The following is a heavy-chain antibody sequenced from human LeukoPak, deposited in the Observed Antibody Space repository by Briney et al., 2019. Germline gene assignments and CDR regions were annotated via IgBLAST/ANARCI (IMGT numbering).Heavy chain of an antibody. J-gene: IGHJ4*02. CDR2: INSDGSST. D-gene: IGHD1-26*01. CDR3: AKGGELLGFDY. Sequence: GGSLRLSCAASGFTFSNYWMHWVRQAPGKGLVWVSRINSDGSSTSYADSVKGRFTISRDNSKNSLYLQMNSLRTEDTALYYCAKGGELLGFDYWGQGTLVTVSS. V-gene: IGHV3-74*01. CDR1: GFTFSNYW.